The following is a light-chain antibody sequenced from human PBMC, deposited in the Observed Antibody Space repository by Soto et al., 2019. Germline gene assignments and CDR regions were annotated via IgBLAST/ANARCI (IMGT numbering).Light chain of an antibody. CDR1: GSNIGSNS. V-gene: IGLV1-44*01. Sequence: QSVLTQPPSASGTPGQRVTISCSGSGSNIGSNSVNWYQQLPGTAPKLLIYNNNQRPSGVPDRFSGSKSGTSASLAISGLQSEEESDYYCAAWDDSLDGPIFGTGTKLTVL. CDR2: NNN. CDR3: AAWDDSLDGPI. J-gene: IGLJ1*01.